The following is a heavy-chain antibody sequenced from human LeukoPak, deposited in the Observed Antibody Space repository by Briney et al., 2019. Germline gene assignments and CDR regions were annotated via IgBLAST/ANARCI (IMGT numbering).Heavy chain of an antibody. D-gene: IGHD5-24*01. CDR1: GYDFSTYW. Sequence: GESLKISCKGLGYDFSTYWNAWVRQRPGKGLEWMGITHPGGSETRYDPSFQGQVTISADRSTSTAYLQWSSLRASDTAMYYCARASRDGYNQNFDHWGQGTLVIVSS. CDR2: THPGGSET. CDR3: ARASRDGYNQNFDH. V-gene: IGHV5-51*01. J-gene: IGHJ4*02.